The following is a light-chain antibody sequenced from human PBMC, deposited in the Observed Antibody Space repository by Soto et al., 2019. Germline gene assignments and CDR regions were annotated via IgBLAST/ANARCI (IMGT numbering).Light chain of an antibody. CDR1: QSVSSN. J-gene: IGKJ4*01. V-gene: IGKV3-15*01. Sequence: EIVMTQSPATLSVSPGERATLSCRASQSVSSNLAWYQQKPGQAPRLLIYGASTRASGIPARFSGSGSGTEFTLTISSLQSEDFAFYYCQQYNNWPPKDTFGGGTKVEIK. CDR3: QQYNNWPPKDT. CDR2: GAS.